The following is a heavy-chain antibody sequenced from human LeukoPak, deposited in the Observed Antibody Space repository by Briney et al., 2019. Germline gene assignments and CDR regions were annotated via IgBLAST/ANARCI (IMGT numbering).Heavy chain of an antibody. CDR1: GFTFSSYW. J-gene: IGHJ6*03. CDR3: ARLIRYDFWSHKLLGHLWNYHYMDV. D-gene: IGHD3-3*01. CDR2: IKQDGSEK. V-gene: IGHV3-7*01. Sequence: PGGSLRLSCAASGFTFSSYWMSWVRQAPGKGLEWVANIKQDGSEKYYVDSVKGRFTISRDNAKNSLYLQMNSLRAEDTAVYYCARLIRYDFWSHKLLGHLWNYHYMDVWGKGTTVTVSS.